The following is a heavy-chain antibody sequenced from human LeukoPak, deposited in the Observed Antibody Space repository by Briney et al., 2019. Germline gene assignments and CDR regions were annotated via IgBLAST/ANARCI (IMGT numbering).Heavy chain of an antibody. Sequence: GGSLRLSCAASGFTFDDYAMHWVRQAPGKGLEWVSSISSGSSYIYYADSVKGRFTISRDNAKNSLYLQMNSLRAEDTAVYYCARVEEDSSGYCAFEIWGQGTMVTVSS. CDR2: ISSGSSYI. CDR1: GFTFDDYA. D-gene: IGHD3-22*01. CDR3: ARVEEDSSGYCAFEI. J-gene: IGHJ3*02. V-gene: IGHV3-21*01.